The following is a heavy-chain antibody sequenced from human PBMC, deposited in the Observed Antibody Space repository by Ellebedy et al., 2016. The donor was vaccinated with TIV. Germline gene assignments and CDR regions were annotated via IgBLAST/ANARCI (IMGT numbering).Heavy chain of an antibody. D-gene: IGHD2-15*01. V-gene: IGHV3-11*06. CDR3: ARDLSVAAAKDY. CDR1: GFTFSDYY. Sequence: GESLKISCAASGFTFSDYYMSWIRQAPGKGLDWISYISPSSTCTDYADSVKGRFTVSRDNAKNSLYLQMNSLRAEDTAVYYCARDLSVAAAKDYWGQGTLVTVSS. CDR2: ISPSSTCT. J-gene: IGHJ4*02.